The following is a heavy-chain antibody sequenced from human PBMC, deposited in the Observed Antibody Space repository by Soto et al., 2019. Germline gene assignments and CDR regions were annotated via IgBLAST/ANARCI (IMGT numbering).Heavy chain of an antibody. V-gene: IGHV4-59*08. J-gene: IGHJ5*02. D-gene: IGHD3-10*01. CDR2: IYHSGST. CDR1: GGSISSYY. Sequence: SLTCTVSGGSISSYYWSWIRQPPGKGLEWIGSIYHSGSTYYNPSLKSRVTISVDTSKKQFSLKLSSVTAADTAVYYCARGTMVRGVIIKGPWFDPWGQGTLVTVSS. CDR3: ARGTMVRGVIIKGPWFDP.